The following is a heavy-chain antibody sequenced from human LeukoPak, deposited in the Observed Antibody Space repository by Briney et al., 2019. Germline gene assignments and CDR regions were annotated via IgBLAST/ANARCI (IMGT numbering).Heavy chain of an antibody. D-gene: IGHD5-24*01. J-gene: IGHJ4*02. V-gene: IGHV3-11*01. CDR1: GFTFSDYY. CDR2: ISSSGSTI. Sequence: PGGSLRLSCTASGFTFSDYYMSWIRQAPGKGLEWVSYISSSGSTIYYADSVKGRFTISRDNAKNSLYLQMNSLRAEDTAVYYCARWLQSEIPRGIDYWGQGTLVTVSS. CDR3: ARWLQSEIPRGIDY.